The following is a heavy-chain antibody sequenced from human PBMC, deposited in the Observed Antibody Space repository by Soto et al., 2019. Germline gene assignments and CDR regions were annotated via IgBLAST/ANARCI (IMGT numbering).Heavy chain of an antibody. CDR1: GGSLRSYD. CDR3: ARDRGYSGYDPSYSYDGMDV. CDR2: MHYSGST. V-gene: IGHV4-59*01. J-gene: IGHJ6*02. D-gene: IGHD5-12*01. Sequence: XTLSIPCTVSGGSLRSYDWSWIRQPPGKGLEWIGYMHYSGSTKYNTSLKTRVTISVATSKRQFSLNLSSVTAADTAVYYCARDRGYSGYDPSYSYDGMDVWGHGTTVTVSS.